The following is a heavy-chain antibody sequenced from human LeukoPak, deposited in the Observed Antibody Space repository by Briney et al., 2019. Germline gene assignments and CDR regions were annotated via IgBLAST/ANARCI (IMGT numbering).Heavy chain of an antibody. CDR2: IYYSGST. J-gene: IGHJ6*03. D-gene: IGHD3-10*01. CDR3: AGVLLWFGDSYMDV. V-gene: IGHV4-59*12. CDR1: GGSISSYY. Sequence: SETLSLTCTVSGGSISSYYWSWIRQPPGKGLEWIGYIYYSGSTYYNPSLRSRVTISVDTSKNQFSLKLSSVTAADTAVYYCAGVLLWFGDSYMDVWGKGTTVTISS.